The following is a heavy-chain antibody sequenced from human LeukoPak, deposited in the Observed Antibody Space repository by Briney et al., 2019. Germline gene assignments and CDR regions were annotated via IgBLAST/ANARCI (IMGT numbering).Heavy chain of an antibody. CDR1: GGTFSSYA. CDR2: IIPIFGTA. Sequence: ASVKVSCKAPGGTFSSYAISWVRQAPGQGLEWMGGIIPIFGTANYAQKFQGRVTITADESTSTAYMELSSLRSEDTAVYYCASCRDSSGSYYYYMDVWGKGTTVTISS. CDR3: ASCRDSSGSYYYYMDV. D-gene: IGHD3-22*01. V-gene: IGHV1-69*13. J-gene: IGHJ6*03.